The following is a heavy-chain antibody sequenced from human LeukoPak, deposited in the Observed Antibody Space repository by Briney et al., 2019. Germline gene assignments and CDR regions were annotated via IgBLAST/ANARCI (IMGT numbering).Heavy chain of an antibody. D-gene: IGHD1-26*01. Sequence: GASVKVSCKASGGTFSSYAISWVRQAPGQGLEWMGRIIPVLAIATYAQRFQGRLMITADKSTSTAYMELSSLRSEDTAVYYCARDRGSYYFDYWGQGTLVTVSS. CDR1: GGTFSSYA. CDR2: IIPVLAIA. CDR3: ARDRGSYYFDY. V-gene: IGHV1-69*04. J-gene: IGHJ4*02.